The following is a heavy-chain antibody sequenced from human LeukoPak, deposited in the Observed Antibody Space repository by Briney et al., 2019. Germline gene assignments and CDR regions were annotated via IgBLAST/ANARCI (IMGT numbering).Heavy chain of an antibody. J-gene: IGHJ2*01. D-gene: IGHD5-24*01. Sequence: SETLSLTCTISGGSISSISYYWGWIRQPPGKGLEWIGSIYYTGSTSYNPSLKSRVTMSVDRSQNQFSLRLSTVTAADTAVYYCARGLVGMATRYFDLWGRGTLVTVSS. CDR2: IYYTGST. V-gene: IGHV4-39*07. CDR1: GGSISSISYY. CDR3: ARGLVGMATRYFDL.